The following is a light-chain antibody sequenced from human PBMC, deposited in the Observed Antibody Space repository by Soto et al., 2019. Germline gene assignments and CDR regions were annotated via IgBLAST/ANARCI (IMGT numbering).Light chain of an antibody. Sequence: QSVLTQPPSASGTLGQRVTISCSGSTSSIGSNAGNCYQQLPGMAPKVLIHTNNQRPSGVPDRFSGSKSGTSASLAISGLQSEDEADYYCAAWDDSLNGFYVFGTGTKVTVL. CDR3: AAWDDSLNGFYV. V-gene: IGLV1-44*01. CDR2: TNN. CDR1: TSSIGSNA. J-gene: IGLJ1*01.